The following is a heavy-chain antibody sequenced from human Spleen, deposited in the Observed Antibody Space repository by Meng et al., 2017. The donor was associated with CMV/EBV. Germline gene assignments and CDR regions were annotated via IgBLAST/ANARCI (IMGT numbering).Heavy chain of an antibody. CDR2: IYWNDDK. D-gene: IGHD2-2*03. V-gene: IGHV2-5*01. Sequence: NTSEVGVGWIRQPPGKTLEWLALIYWNDDKRHSPSLKSRLTITKDTSKNQVVLTMTNMDPMDTATYYCAHSRSGYCTTTTCLRWFDPWGQGTLVTVSS. J-gene: IGHJ5*02. CDR3: AHSRSGYCTTTTCLRWFDP. CDR1: NTSEVG.